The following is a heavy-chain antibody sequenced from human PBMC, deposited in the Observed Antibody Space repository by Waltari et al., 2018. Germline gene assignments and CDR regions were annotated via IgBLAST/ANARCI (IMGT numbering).Heavy chain of an antibody. CDR2: VYSSGST. J-gene: IGHJ4*02. Sequence: QVQLQESGPGLVKPSETQSLTCTVSGGSTTGYYWSWIRQPAGMRLEWIGRVYSSGSTMYNPSLKSRVTMAVESKNQLSLKLSSVTAADTAVYYCTRELVVGIVFEYWGQGTLVTVSS. V-gene: IGHV4-4*07. D-gene: IGHD2-15*01. CDR3: TRELVVGIVFEY. CDR1: GGSTTGYY.